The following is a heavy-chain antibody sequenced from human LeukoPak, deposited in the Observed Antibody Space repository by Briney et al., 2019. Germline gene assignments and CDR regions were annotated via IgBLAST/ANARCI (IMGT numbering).Heavy chain of an antibody. Sequence: PSETLSLTCTVSGGSISSSSYYWGWIRQPPGKGLEWIGSIYYSGSTYYNPSLKSRVTISVDTSKNQFSLKLSSVTAAETAVYYCARKYYGSGSYYKDINFDYWGQGTLVTVSS. CDR2: IYYSGST. D-gene: IGHD3-10*01. CDR3: ARKYYGSGSYYKDINFDY. CDR1: GGSISSSSYY. J-gene: IGHJ4*02. V-gene: IGHV4-39*01.